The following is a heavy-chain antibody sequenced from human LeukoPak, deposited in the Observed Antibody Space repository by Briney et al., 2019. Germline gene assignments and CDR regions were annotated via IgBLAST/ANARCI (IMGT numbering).Heavy chain of an antibody. V-gene: IGHV1-18*01. D-gene: IGHD6-19*01. Sequence: ASVKVSCRASGYTFTSYGFTWVRQAPGQGPEWMGWISAYDGNTNSAQKFQGRVTMTTDTSTSTAYMELRSLRSDDTAVYYCARPSGGAVAGTGYFDYWGQGTLVTVSS. J-gene: IGHJ4*02. CDR1: GYTFTSYG. CDR3: ARPSGGAVAGTGYFDY. CDR2: ISAYDGNT.